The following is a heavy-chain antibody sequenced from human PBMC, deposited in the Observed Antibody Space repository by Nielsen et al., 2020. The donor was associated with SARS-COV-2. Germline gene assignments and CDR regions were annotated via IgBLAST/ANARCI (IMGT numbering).Heavy chain of an antibody. D-gene: IGHD1-26*01. J-gene: IGHJ6*02. V-gene: IGHV3-23*01. CDR2: ISGSGGST. Sequence: GGSLRLSCAASGFTFSSYAMSWVRQAPGKGLEWVSAISGSGGSTYYADSVKGRFTISRDNSKNTLYLQMNSLRAEDTAVYYCARASVRWEPLGMDVWGQGTTVTVSS. CDR1: GFTFSSYA. CDR3: ARASVRWEPLGMDV.